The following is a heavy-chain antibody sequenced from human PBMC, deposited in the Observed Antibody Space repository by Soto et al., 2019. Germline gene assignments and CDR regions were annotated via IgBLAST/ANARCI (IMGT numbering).Heavy chain of an antibody. V-gene: IGHV4-61*01. CDR3: ATVRRDYGDYVSDY. J-gene: IGHJ4*02. D-gene: IGHD4-17*01. Sequence: PSETLSLTCTVSGGSVSSGSYYWSWIRQPPGKGLEWIGYIYYSGSTNYNPSLKSRVTISVDTSKNQFSLKLSSVTAADTAVYYCATVRRDYGDYVSDYWGQGTLVTVSS. CDR2: IYYSGST. CDR1: GGSVSSGSYY.